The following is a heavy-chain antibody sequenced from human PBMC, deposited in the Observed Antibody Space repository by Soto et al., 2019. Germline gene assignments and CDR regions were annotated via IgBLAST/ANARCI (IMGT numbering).Heavy chain of an antibody. D-gene: IGHD2-15*01. CDR1: GGTFSSYA. CDR3: ARVGGGNYCSGGSCYFF. Sequence: SVKVSCKASGGTFSSYAISWVRQAPGQGLEWMGGIIPIFGTANYAQKFQGRVTITADESTSTAYMELSSLRSEDTAVYYCARVGGGNYCSGGSCYFFWGQGTLVT. CDR2: IIPIFGTA. V-gene: IGHV1-69*13. J-gene: IGHJ4*02.